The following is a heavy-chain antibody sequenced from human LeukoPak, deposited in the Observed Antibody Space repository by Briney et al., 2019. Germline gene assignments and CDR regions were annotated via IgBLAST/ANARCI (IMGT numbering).Heavy chain of an antibody. CDR1: GYTFTSYD. V-gene: IGHV1-8*01. CDR2: MNPNSGNT. J-gene: IGHJ5*02. Sequence: GASVKVSCKASGYTFTSYDINWVRQATGQGLEWMGWMNPNSGNTGYAQKFQGRVTMTRNISISTAYMELSSLRSEDTAVYYCARNDKTYYDFWSGLNWFDPWGQGTLVTVSS. CDR3: ARNDKTYYDFWSGLNWFDP. D-gene: IGHD3-3*01.